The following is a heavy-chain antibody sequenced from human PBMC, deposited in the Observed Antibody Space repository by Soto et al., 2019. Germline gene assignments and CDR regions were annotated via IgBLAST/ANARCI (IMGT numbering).Heavy chain of an antibody. CDR2: IIPLLGKA. CDR3: ARDAPVYNGNYGRVFDS. D-gene: IGHD1-26*01. J-gene: IGHJ4*02. Sequence: QVQLVQSGSEVKTPGSSVRVSCKASGGTFTTYAISWVRQAPGQGLAWMGRIIPLLGKAEYVEKFQGRVTMTADKSTSTVYMELTSLRSEDTALYYCARDAPVYNGNYGRVFDSWGQGTLVTVSS. CDR1: GGTFTTYA. V-gene: IGHV1-69*04.